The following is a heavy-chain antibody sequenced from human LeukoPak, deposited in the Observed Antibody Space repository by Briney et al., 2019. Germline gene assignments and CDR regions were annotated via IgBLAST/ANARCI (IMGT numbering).Heavy chain of an antibody. CDR2: INHSGST. D-gene: IGHD3-10*01. CDR1: GGSFSGYY. J-gene: IGHJ3*02. V-gene: IGHV4-34*01. Sequence: SETLSLTCAVYGGSFSGYYWSWIRQPPGKGLEWIGEINHSGSTNYNPSLKSRVTILVDTSKNQFSLKLSSVTAADTAVYYCARALLWFGELYYIGAFDIWGQGTMVTVSS. CDR3: ARALLWFGELYYIGAFDI.